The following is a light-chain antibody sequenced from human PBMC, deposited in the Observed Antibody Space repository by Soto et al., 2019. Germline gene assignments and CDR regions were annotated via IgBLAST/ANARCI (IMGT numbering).Light chain of an antibody. Sequence: DIQMTQSPSTLSASVGDRVTITCRASQSINTWMAWYHQKPGKAPKLLIYDASSLESGVPSRFSGSGSGTEFTLTISSLQPDDFATYYCQQYNSYSGTFDQGTKVDIK. J-gene: IGKJ1*01. CDR3: QQYNSYSGT. CDR1: QSINTW. CDR2: DAS. V-gene: IGKV1-5*01.